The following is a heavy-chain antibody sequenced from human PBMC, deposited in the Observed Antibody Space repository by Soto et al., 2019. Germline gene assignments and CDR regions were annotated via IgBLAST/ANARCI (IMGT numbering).Heavy chain of an antibody. CDR3: AKSNAYFDWSTYYFDY. V-gene: IGHV3-23*01. J-gene: IGHJ4*02. Sequence: GGSLRLSCAASGFTFSSYAMSWVRQAPGKGLEWVSAISGSGGSTYYASSVKGRFTISRVNSKNTLYLQMNSLRAEDTAVYYCAKSNAYFDWSTYYFDYWGQGTLVTVSS. CDR2: ISGSGGST. D-gene: IGHD3-9*01. CDR1: GFTFSSYA.